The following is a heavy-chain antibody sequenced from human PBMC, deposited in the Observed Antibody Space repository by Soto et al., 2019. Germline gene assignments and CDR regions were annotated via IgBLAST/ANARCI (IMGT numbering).Heavy chain of an antibody. CDR1: GFTFSSYA. J-gene: IGHJ3*02. CDR2: ISYDGSNK. V-gene: IGHV3-30*04. Sequence: QVQLVESGGGVVQPGRSLRLSCAAPGFTFSSYAMHWVRQAPGKGLEWVAVISYDGSNKYCADYVKGRFTISRDNSKHTLYLQISSLRAEATAVYYCAKAMVVVTAISGGGGFDNWGQGTLVTVSS. CDR3: AKAMVVVTAISGGGGFDN. D-gene: IGHD2-21*02.